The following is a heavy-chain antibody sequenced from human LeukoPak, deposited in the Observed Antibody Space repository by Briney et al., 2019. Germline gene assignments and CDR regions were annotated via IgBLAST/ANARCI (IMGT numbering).Heavy chain of an antibody. J-gene: IGHJ4*02. V-gene: IGHV3-23*01. Sequence: GGSLRLSCAASGFTFSSYGMSWVRQAPGKGLEWVSAISGSGGSTYYADSVKGRFTISRDNSKNTLYLQMNSLRAEDTALYYCAKVFAGYSSGWYSFDYWGQGTLVTVSS. CDR2: ISGSGGST. CDR3: AKVFAGYSSGWYSFDY. D-gene: IGHD6-19*01. CDR1: GFTFSSYG.